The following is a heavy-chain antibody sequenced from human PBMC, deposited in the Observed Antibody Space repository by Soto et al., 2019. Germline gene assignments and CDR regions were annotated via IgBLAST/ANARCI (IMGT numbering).Heavy chain of an antibody. Sequence: SETLSLTCTVSGGSISSGDYYWSSIRQPPGKGLEWIGYIYYSGSTYYNPSLKSRVTISVDTSKNQFSLKLSSVTAADTAVYYCARERVAAAGTDYWGQGTLVTVS. J-gene: IGHJ4*02. CDR1: GGSISSGDYY. CDR2: IYYSGST. D-gene: IGHD6-13*01. CDR3: ARERVAAAGTDY. V-gene: IGHV4-30-4*01.